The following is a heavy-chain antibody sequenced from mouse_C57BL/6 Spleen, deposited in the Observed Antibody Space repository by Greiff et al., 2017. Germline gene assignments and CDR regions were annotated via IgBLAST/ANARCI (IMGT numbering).Heavy chain of an antibody. J-gene: IGHJ2*01. Sequence: QVQLKESGAELVRPGASVKLSCKASGYTFTDYYINWVKQRPGQGLEWIARIYPGSGNTYYNEKFKGKATLTAEKSSSTAYMQLSSLTSEDSAVYFCARGGRDYFDYWGQGTTLTVSS. V-gene: IGHV1-76*01. CDR1: GYTFTDYY. CDR2: IYPGSGNT. CDR3: ARGGRDYFDY.